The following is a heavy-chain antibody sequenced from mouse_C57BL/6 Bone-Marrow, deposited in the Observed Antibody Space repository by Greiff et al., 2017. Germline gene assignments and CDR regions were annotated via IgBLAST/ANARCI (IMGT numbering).Heavy chain of an antibody. CDR2: IDPNSGGT. J-gene: IGHJ1*03. CDR3: ASIPLFYYGNYWDFDG. Sequence: QQSCTASVYTFTCYWMPWVKQRPGRGLEWIGRIDPNSGGTKYNEKFKSKATLTVDKPSSTAYMQLSSLTSEDSAVYYCASIPLFYYGNYWDFDGWGTGTTVTVSS. CDR1: VYTFTCYW. V-gene: IGHV1-72*01. D-gene: IGHD2-1*01.